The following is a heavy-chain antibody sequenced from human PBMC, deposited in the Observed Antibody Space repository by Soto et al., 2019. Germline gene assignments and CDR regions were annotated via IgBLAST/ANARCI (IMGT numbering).Heavy chain of an antibody. V-gene: IGHV1-69*04. J-gene: IGHJ4*02. CDR1: GGTFSSYT. Sequence: SVKVSCKASGGTFSSYTISWVRQAPGQGLEWMGRTIPILGIANYAQKFQGRVTITADKSTSTAYMELGSLRSEDTAVYYCARDGGYDILTGYYTTSKFDYWGQGTQVTVSS. D-gene: IGHD3-9*01. CDR2: TIPILGIA. CDR3: ARDGGYDILTGYYTTSKFDY.